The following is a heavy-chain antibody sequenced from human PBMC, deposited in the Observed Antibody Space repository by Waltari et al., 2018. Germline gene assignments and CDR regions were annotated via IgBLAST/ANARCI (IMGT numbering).Heavy chain of an antibody. V-gene: IGHV4-39*01. CDR2: LYYTGST. CDR1: GGSISSSSFY. CDR3: ARSPSYDGSGSCLDY. D-gene: IGHD3-10*01. J-gene: IGHJ4*02. Sequence: QLQLQESGPGLVKPSETLSLTCTVSGGSISSSSFYWGWIRQPPGKGLEWIGSLYYTGSTYYNPSLKSRLTISVDTSKNQFSLKLTSVTAADTAVYYCARSPSYDGSGSCLDYWGQGTLVTVSS.